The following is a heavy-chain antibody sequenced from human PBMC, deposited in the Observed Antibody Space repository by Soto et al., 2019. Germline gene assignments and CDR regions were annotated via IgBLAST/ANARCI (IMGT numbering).Heavy chain of an antibody. Sequence: PGESLKISCKGSGYNFITDWISWVRQMPGKGLEWMGRIDPTDSYTKYSPSFEGHVTISADKSISTAYLQWSSLKASDSAVYYCASSSLYGMDVWGQGTTVTVSS. CDR3: ASSSLYGMDV. CDR2: IDPTDSYT. V-gene: IGHV5-10-1*01. CDR1: GYNFITDW. J-gene: IGHJ6*02.